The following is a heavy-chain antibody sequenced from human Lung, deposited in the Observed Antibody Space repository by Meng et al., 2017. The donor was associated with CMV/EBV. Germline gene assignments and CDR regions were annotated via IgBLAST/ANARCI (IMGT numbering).Heavy chain of an antibody. V-gene: IGHV4-4*02. CDR3: ARGKQDAWELLAY. Sequence: GPGLVKPSGALSFTCGVSGVSISSNIRWTWVRQPPGKGLEWIGDIDDSGSTNYNPSLNSRISISLDKSKNHFSLKVNSVTAADTAVYYCARGKQDAWELLAYWGQGALVTVSS. CDR1: GVSISSNIR. J-gene: IGHJ4*02. D-gene: IGHD1-26*01. CDR2: IDDSGST.